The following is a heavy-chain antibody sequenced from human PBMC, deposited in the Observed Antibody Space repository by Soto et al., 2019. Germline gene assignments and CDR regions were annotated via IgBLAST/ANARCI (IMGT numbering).Heavy chain of an antibody. Sequence: QEQLRESGPGLVKPSETLSLTCSISDDSIGPYYWTWIRQTPRKELQWIGYVYTSGSTKYNSSHKSRVTISIAASNSQFSLTMSSVTAADTGVYYCAREVVGNTWPGIFDSWGRGTLVVVSS. V-gene: IGHV4-4*08. CDR3: AREVVGNTWPGIFDS. J-gene: IGHJ4*02. CDR2: VYTSGST. CDR1: DDSIGPYY.